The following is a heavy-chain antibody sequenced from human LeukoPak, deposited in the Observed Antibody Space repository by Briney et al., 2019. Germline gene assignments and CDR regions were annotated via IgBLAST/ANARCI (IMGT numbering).Heavy chain of an antibody. J-gene: IGHJ5*02. Sequence: GASVKVSCKASGYTFTSYGISWVRQAPGQGLEWMGWISAYNGNTNYAQKFQGRVTITTDESTSTAYMELSSLRSEGTAVYYCAERWLHHKYNWFDPWGQGTLVTVSS. CDR3: AERWLHHKYNWFDP. CDR2: ISAYNGNT. V-gene: IGHV1-18*01. CDR1: GYTFTSYG. D-gene: IGHD5-24*01.